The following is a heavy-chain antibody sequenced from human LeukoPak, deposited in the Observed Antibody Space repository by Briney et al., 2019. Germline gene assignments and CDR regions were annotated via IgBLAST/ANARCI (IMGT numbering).Heavy chain of an antibody. D-gene: IGHD3-22*01. CDR3: ARDTDSGYSSLDP. J-gene: IGHJ5*02. CDR1: GYTFTSYG. V-gene: IGHV1-18*01. CDR2: ISAYSGNT. Sequence: GASVKVSCKASGYTFTSYGISWVRQAPGQGLERMGWISAYSGNTNYAQKLQGRVTMTTDTSTSTAYMELRSLRSDDTAVYYCARDTDSGYSSLDPWGQGTLVTVSS.